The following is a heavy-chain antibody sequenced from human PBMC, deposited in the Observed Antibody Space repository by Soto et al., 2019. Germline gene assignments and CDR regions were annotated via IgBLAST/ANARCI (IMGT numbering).Heavy chain of an antibody. CDR1: GFTFSDHA. Sequence: EQLLESGGDLVQPGGSLRLSCAASGFTFSDHAMTWVRQAPGKGLQCVSTIDAGGGATWDADSVRGRFTISSYNSKNTLSLQMNNLRPEDTAVYYCAKDGHLQEWYYHMDGWGKGTTGTVSS. CDR3: AKDGHLQEWYYHMDG. CDR2: IDAGGGAT. J-gene: IGHJ6*03. V-gene: IGHV3-23*01. D-gene: IGHD3-3*01.